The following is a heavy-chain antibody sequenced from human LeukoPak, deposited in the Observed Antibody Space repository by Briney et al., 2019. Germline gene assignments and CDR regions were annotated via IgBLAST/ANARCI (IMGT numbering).Heavy chain of an antibody. D-gene: IGHD6-19*01. CDR2: VSSGSSTI. CDR1: GFTFSDYY. V-gene: IGHV3-11*01. CDR3: AKEMDSSGWYGSGWFDP. Sequence: GSLRLYCAASGFTFSDYYMSWIRQAPGKALEWVSYVSSGSSTIYYADSVKGRFTISRDNSKNTLYLQMNSLRAEDTAVYYCAKEMDSSGWYGSGWFDPWGQGTLVTVSS. J-gene: IGHJ5*02.